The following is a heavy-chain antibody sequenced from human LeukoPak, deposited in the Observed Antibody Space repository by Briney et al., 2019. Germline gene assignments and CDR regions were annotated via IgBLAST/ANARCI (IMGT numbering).Heavy chain of an antibody. V-gene: IGHV4-34*01. CDR2: INHSGST. J-gene: IGHJ4*02. D-gene: IGHD3-10*01. Sequence: SETLSLTCAVYGGSFSGYYWSWIRQPPGKGLEWIGEINHSGSTNYNPSLKSRVTISVGTSKNQFSLKLSSVTAADTAVYYCARGGMVRGVITTFDYWGQGTLVTVSS. CDR3: ARGGMVRGVITTFDY. CDR1: GGSFSGYY.